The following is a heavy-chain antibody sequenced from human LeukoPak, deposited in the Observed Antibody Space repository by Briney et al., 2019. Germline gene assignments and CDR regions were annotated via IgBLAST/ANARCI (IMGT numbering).Heavy chain of an antibody. J-gene: IGHJ5*02. Sequence: PETLSLTCAVYGGSFSGYYWNWIRQPPGKGLEWIGEINHSGSTNYNPSLKSRVTISVDTSKNQFSLKLSSVTAADTAVYYCASRASGTYDWFDPWGQGTLVTVSS. CDR2: INHSGST. D-gene: IGHD3-10*01. CDR3: ASRASGTYDWFDP. CDR1: GGSFSGYY. V-gene: IGHV4-34*01.